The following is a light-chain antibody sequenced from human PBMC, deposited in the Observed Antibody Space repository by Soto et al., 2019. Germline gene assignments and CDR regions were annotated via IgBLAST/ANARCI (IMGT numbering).Light chain of an antibody. CDR3: SSFTRSSTYV. V-gene: IGLV2-14*01. J-gene: IGLJ1*01. CDR1: SSDVGAYNF. Sequence: QSALTQPASVSGSPGQSITISCTGTSSDVGAYNFVSWYQQYPGKAPKVMIYEVNNRPSGVSNRFSGSKSGNTASLTIFGLQAEDEADYYCSSFTRSSTYVFGSGTKLTVL. CDR2: EVN.